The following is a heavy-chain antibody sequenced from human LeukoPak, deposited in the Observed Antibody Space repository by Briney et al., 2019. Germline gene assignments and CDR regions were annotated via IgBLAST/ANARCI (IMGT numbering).Heavy chain of an antibody. J-gene: IGHJ3*02. Sequence: ASVKVSCKSSGYTFTGYYMHWVRQAPGQGLEWMGWINPNSGDTNYSQKFQGRVSMTRDTSINTAYMELSRLTSDDTAVYYCARDLYSSGWTDAFDIWGQGTMVTVSS. D-gene: IGHD6-19*01. CDR1: GYTFTGYY. V-gene: IGHV1-2*02. CDR2: INPNSGDT. CDR3: ARDLYSSGWTDAFDI.